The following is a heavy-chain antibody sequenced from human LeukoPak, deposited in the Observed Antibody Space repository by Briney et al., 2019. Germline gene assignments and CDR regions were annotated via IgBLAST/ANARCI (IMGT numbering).Heavy chain of an antibody. CDR3: ARGNGVFDY. V-gene: IGHV4-59*01. Sequence: PSETLSLTCTVSGGSINSYYWSWIRQPPKKGLEWIGYIYYSGSTNYNPSLKSRVTISVDTSKNQFSLKLRSVTAADTAVYYCARGNGVFDYWGQGTLVTVSS. J-gene: IGHJ4*02. CDR2: IYYSGST. CDR1: GGSINSYY. D-gene: IGHD1-1*01.